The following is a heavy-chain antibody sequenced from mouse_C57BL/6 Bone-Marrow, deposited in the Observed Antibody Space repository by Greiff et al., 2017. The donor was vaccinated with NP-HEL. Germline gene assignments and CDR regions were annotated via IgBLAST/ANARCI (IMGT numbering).Heavy chain of an antibody. Sequence: VQLQQSGAELVRPGASVKLSCTASGFNIKDDYMHWVKQRPEQGLEWIGWIDPENGDTEYASKFQGKATITADTSSNTAYLQLSSLTSEDTAVYYCTTPLGVYYGSMDYWGQGTSVTVSS. J-gene: IGHJ4*01. CDR2: IDPENGDT. V-gene: IGHV14-4*01. CDR3: TTPLGVYYGSMDY. D-gene: IGHD1-1*01. CDR1: GFNIKDDY.